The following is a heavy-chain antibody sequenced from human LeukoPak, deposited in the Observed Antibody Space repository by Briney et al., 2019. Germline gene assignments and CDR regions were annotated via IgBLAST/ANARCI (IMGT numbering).Heavy chain of an antibody. D-gene: IGHD3-10*01. V-gene: IGHV3-30*18. CDR2: ISYDGSNK. CDR1: GFTFSSYG. Sequence: PGGSLRLSCAASGFTFSSYGMHWVRQAPGKGLEWVAVISYDGSNKYYADSVKGRFTISRDNSKNTLYLQMNSLRAEDTAVYYCAKDRGAGWSGYAFDIWGQGTMVTVSS. J-gene: IGHJ3*02. CDR3: AKDRGAGWSGYAFDI.